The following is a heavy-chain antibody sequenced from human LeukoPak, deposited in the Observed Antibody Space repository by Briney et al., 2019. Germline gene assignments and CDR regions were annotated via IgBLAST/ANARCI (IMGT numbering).Heavy chain of an antibody. CDR2: IYLGDSAT. CDR1: GYSFTRYS. V-gene: IGHV5-51*01. Sequence: GESLEISCKGSGYSFTRYSIGWVRQLPGKGLEWMGIIYLGDSATRYSPSFQAQVPISADKSISTAYLQWSSLKASDTAMYYCARRPGYCSSSSCYQDAFYIWGQGTMVTVAS. CDR3: ARRPGYCSSSSCYQDAFYI. D-gene: IGHD2-2*01. J-gene: IGHJ3*02.